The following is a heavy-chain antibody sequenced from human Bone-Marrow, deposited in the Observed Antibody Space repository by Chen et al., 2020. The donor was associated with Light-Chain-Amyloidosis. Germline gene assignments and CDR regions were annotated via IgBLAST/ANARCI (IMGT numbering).Heavy chain of an antibody. J-gene: IGHJ4*02. CDR2: ISYDGSNK. Sequence: QVQLVESVGGVVQPGRSLRLSCAASGFTFSSYAMHWVRQAPGKGLEWVAVISYDGSNKYYADSVKGRFTISRDNSKNTLYLQMNSLRAEDTAVYYCARAPGYDFPFDYWGQGTLVTVSS. V-gene: IGHV3-30-3*01. CDR3: ARAPGYDFPFDY. D-gene: IGHD5-12*01. CDR1: GFTFSSYA.